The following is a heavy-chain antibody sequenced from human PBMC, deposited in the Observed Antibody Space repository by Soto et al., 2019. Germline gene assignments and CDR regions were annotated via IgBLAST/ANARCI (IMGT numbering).Heavy chain of an antibody. CDR1: GFTFGDSY. V-gene: IGHV3-11*06. CDR3: VRGGGGGLFDP. Sequence: GGSLRLSCAGSGFTFGDSYMIWIRQAPGKGLEWLSYISPGSRYPAYADSVKGRFTISRDNAKRSLYLQMMSLTAEDTAIYYCVRGGGGGLFDPWGQGTMVTVSS. CDR2: ISPGSRYP. D-gene: IGHD2-15*01. J-gene: IGHJ5*02.